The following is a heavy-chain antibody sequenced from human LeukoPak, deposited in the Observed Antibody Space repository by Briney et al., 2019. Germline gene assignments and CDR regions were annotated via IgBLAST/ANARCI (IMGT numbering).Heavy chain of an antibody. CDR1: GVTVNNNY. CDR2: IYHSGST. V-gene: IGHV4-4*02. D-gene: IGHD3-3*01. J-gene: IGHJ4*02. Sequence: GSLRLSCAASGVTVNNNYMSWVRQAPGKGLEWIGEIYHSGSTNYNPSLKSRVTISVDKSKNQFSLKLSSVTAADTAVYYCARPSITIFGVVADYYFDYWGQGTLVTVSS. CDR3: ARPSITIFGVVADYYFDY.